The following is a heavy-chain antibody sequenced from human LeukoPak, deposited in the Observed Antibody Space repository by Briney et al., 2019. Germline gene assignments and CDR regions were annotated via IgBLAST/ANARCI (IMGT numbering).Heavy chain of an antibody. CDR2: TYIGVST. CDR3: GREVDTASVTGLDY. Sequence: GGSLRLSCAASGFTVSSNYMSWVRQAPGKGLEWVSDTYIGVSTYYADSVKCRFTISRHNSKNTLYLQMNSLRAEDTAVYYCGREVDTASVTGLDYWGQGTLVSVSS. J-gene: IGHJ4*02. V-gene: IGHV3-53*04. CDR1: GFTVSSNY. D-gene: IGHD5-18*01.